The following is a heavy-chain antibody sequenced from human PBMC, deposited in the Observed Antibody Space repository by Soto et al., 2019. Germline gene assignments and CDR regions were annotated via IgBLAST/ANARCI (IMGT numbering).Heavy chain of an antibody. D-gene: IGHD6-19*01. V-gene: IGHV3-30*18. CDR3: AKDFSSGWSLFDY. Sequence: GGSLRLSCTASGFTFSSYGMHWVRQAPGKGLEWVAVISYDGSDKYYADSVKGRFTISRDNSKNTLYLQMNSLRAEDTAVYYCAKDFSSGWSLFDYWGQGTLVTVSS. CDR2: ISYDGSDK. J-gene: IGHJ4*02. CDR1: GFTFSSYG.